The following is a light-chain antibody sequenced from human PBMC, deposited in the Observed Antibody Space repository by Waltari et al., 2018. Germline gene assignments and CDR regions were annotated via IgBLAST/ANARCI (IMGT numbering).Light chain of an antibody. CDR1: QSLLYTDNNKNY. Sequence: DIVMTQSPDSLAVSLGERATINCKPSQSLLYTDNNKNYLTWYQQKPGQSPQLLIYWASTRESGVPDRFIGSGSGTDFTLTISSLQAEDVAVYYCHQHYTTPWTFGQGTQVEL. J-gene: IGKJ1*01. V-gene: IGKV4-1*01. CDR2: WAS. CDR3: HQHYTTPWT.